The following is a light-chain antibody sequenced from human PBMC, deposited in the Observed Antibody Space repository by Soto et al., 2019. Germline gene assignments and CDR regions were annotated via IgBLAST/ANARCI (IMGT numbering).Light chain of an antibody. CDR2: GNS. CDR3: NSFAGSHKVV. J-gene: IGLJ2*01. CDR1: SSNIGAGYD. V-gene: IGLV1-40*01. Sequence: QSVLTQPPSVSGAPGQRVTISCTGSSSNIGAGYDVHWYQQLPGTAPKLLIYGNSNRPSGVPDRFSGSKSGTSASLAVSGLQAEDEAHYYCNSFAGSHKVVFGGGTKLTVL.